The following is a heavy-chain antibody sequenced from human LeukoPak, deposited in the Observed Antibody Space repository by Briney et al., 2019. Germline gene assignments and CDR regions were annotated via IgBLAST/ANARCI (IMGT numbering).Heavy chain of an antibody. CDR1: GFTFSSYW. V-gene: IGHV3-74*01. CDR2: INSDGSST. D-gene: IGHD2-15*01. Sequence: GGSLRLSCAASGFTFSSYWMHWVRQAPGKGLVWVSRINSDGSSTSYADSVKGRFTISRDNAKNTLYLQMNSLRAEDTAVYYCARGSKDIVVVVAATRDYYYYMDVWGKGTTVAVSS. J-gene: IGHJ6*03. CDR3: ARGSKDIVVVVAATRDYYYYMDV.